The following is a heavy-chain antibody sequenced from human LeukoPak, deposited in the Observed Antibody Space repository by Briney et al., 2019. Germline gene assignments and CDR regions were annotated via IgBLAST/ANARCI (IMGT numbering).Heavy chain of an antibody. CDR2: ISAGRGST. J-gene: IGHJ4*02. CDR1: GFTFSSYA. V-gene: IGHV3-23*01. D-gene: IGHD6-19*01. CDR3: AKEGHSSGWYLDY. Sequence: GGSLRLSCAASGFTFSSYAMNWVRQAPGKGLEWVSTISAGRGSTYYADSVKGRFTISRDNSKNTLYLQMNSLRAEDTAVYYCAKEGHSSGWYLDYWGQGILVTVSS.